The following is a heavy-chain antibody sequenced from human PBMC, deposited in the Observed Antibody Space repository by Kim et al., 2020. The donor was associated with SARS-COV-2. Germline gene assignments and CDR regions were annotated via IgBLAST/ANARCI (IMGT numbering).Heavy chain of an antibody. V-gene: IGHV4-4*02. CDR3: ARRLGGSRGTLYI. CDR2: TYHGWTT. J-gene: IGHJ3*02. Sequence: SETLSLTCTVSGASLTSIDWWSWVRQPPGKGLEWIGETYHGWTTNSNPSLKSRLTVSMDRSKNQFSLRLASVTVADTAVYYCARRLGGSRGTLYIWGQGTMVSVSS. CDR1: GASLTSIDW. D-gene: IGHD1-26*01.